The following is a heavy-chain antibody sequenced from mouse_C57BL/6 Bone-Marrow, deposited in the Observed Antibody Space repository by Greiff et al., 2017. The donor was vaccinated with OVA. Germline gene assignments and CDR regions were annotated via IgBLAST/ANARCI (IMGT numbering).Heavy chain of an antibody. CDR1: GFTFSDYY. CDR2: INYDGSST. Sequence: EVKLMESEGGLVQPGSSMKLSCTASGFTFSDYYMAWVRQVPEKGLEWVANINYDGSSTYYLDSLKSRFIISRDNAKNILYLQMSSLKSEDTATYYCARGRVYYDYDDGGFAYWGQGTLVTVSA. D-gene: IGHD2-4*01. CDR3: ARGRVYYDYDDGGFAY. V-gene: IGHV5-16*01. J-gene: IGHJ3*01.